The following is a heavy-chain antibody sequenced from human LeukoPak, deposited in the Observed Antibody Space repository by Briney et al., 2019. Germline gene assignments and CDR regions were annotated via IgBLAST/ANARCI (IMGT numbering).Heavy chain of an antibody. CDR1: GYTFTSYG. CDR3: ARGCSSSCEDY. D-gene: IGHD6-13*01. Sequence: ASVKVSCKASGYTFTSYGISWVRQAPGQGLEWMGIINPSGGSTSYAQKFQGRVTMTRDTSTSTVYMELSSLRSEDTAVYYCARGCSSSCEDYWGQGTLVTVSS. J-gene: IGHJ4*02. V-gene: IGHV1-46*01. CDR2: INPSGGST.